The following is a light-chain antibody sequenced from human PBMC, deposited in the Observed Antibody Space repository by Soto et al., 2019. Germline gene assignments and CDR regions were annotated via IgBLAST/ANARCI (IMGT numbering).Light chain of an antibody. V-gene: IGLV2-14*03. CDR2: DVT. Sequence: QSVLTQPASVSGSPGQSITISCTGTSSDVGGYNYVAWYQKHLGKAPKLIIYDVTVRPSGVSDRFSGSKSGNTASLAISGLQAEDEAEYYCSSYTSASALFVFGTGTQLTVL. CDR3: SSYTSASALFV. J-gene: IGLJ6*01. CDR1: SSDVGGYNY.